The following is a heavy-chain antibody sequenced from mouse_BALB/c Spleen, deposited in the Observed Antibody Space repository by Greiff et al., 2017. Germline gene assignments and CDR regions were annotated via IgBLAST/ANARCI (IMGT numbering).Heavy chain of an antibody. CDR1: GFTFSSFG. V-gene: IGHV5-17*02. CDR2: ISSGSSTI. CDR3: ARNYYGSSYSWFAY. Sequence: EVHLVESGGGLVQPGGSRKLSCAASGFTFSSFGMHWVRQAPEKGLEWVAYISSGSSTIYYADTVKGRFTISRDNPKNTLFLQMTSLRSEDTAMYYCARNYYGSSYSWFAYWGQGTLVTVSA. J-gene: IGHJ3*01. D-gene: IGHD1-1*01.